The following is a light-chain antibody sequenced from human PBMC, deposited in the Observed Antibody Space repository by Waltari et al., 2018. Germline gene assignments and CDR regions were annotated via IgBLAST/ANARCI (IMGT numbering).Light chain of an antibody. CDR2: GAS. V-gene: IGKV3-15*01. CDR3: QQYNNWPLT. J-gene: IGKJ4*01. Sequence: ETVMTQSPATLSVSPGERATLSCRASQSVTNNLAWYHQKPGQAPRLLIYGASTRATGIPARFSGSGSGTDFTLTINSLQSEDFAVYYCQQYNNWPLTFGGGTKVEIK. CDR1: QSVTNN.